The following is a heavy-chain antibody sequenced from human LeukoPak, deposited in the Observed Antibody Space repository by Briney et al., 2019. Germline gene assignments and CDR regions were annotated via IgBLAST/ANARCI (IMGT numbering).Heavy chain of an antibody. J-gene: IGHJ6*03. CDR2: ISSSSSYI. Sequence: GGSLRLSCAASGFTFSTFAMHWVRQAPGKGLEWVSSISSSSSYIYYADSVKGRFTISRDNAKNSLYLQMNSLRAEDTAVHYCARALPPRYSWSYYYYYMDVWGKGTTVTVSS. D-gene: IGHD1-1*01. CDR1: GFTFSTFA. CDR3: ARALPPRYSWSYYYYYMDV. V-gene: IGHV3-21*01.